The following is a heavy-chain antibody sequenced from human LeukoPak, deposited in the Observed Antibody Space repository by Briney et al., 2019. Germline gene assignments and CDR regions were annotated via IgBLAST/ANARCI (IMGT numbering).Heavy chain of an antibody. CDR1: GGSVSSGSYY. J-gene: IGHJ4*02. CDR3: ARDRGYANFIDH. V-gene: IGHV4-61*01. CDR2: IFYSGTT. Sequence: SETLSLTCTVSGGSVSSGSYYWSWIRQPPGKGLEWIGYIFYSGTTNYNPSLNSRVTISADTSKNQFSLKLSSVTAADTAVYHCARDRGYANFIDHWGQGTLVTVSS. D-gene: IGHD2-8*01.